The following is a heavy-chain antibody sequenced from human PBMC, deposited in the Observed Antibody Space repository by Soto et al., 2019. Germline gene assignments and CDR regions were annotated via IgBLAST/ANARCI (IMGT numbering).Heavy chain of an antibody. Sequence: SETLSLTCAVYGGSFSGYYWSWIRQPPGKGLEWIGEINHSGSTNYNPSLKSRVTISVDTSKNQFSLKLSSVTAADTAVYYCARGRYYYDSSGRRRAFDIWGQGTMVTVSS. CDR2: INHSGST. CDR3: ARGRYYYDSSGRRRAFDI. V-gene: IGHV4-34*01. CDR1: GGSFSGYY. D-gene: IGHD3-22*01. J-gene: IGHJ3*02.